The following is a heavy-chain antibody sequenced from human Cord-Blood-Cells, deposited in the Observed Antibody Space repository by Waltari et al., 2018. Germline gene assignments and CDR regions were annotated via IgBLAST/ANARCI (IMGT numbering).Heavy chain of an antibody. D-gene: IGHD6-6*01. CDR2: RKQDGREK. V-gene: IGHV3-7*01. CDR1: GFTFSSYW. J-gene: IGHJ4*02. Sequence: EVQLVESGGGLVQPGGSLRLSCAASGFTFSSYWMSWVRQAPGKGLEGGANRKQDGREKYYVDAVKGRFTISRDNAKNSLYLQMNSLRAEDTAVYYCARGRSSFFDYWGQGTLVTVSS. CDR3: ARGRSSFFDY.